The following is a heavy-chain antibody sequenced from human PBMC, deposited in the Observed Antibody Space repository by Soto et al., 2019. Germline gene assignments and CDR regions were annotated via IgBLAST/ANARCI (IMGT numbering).Heavy chain of an antibody. CDR2: IGADNGDT. J-gene: IGHJ5*02. V-gene: IGHV1-18*01. D-gene: IGHD1-1*01. CDR3: ARDWKGAEGFDP. CDR1: GYTFSTYG. Sequence: QVQLVQSGAEVKKPGASVKVSCKASGYTFSTYGFSWVRQAPGQGLEWMGWIGADNGDTNYAQNFQDRVTITTDTSTTTSYMELRSLTSDDTAVYFCARDWKGAEGFDPWGQGTLVTVSS.